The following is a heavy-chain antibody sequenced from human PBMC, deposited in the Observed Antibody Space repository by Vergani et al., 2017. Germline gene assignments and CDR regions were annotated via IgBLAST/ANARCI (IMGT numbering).Heavy chain of an antibody. CDR3: ARAQSSSWSNSYYYYYMDV. Sequence: QVQLVQSGAEVKKPGSSVKVSCKASGGTFSSYAISWVRQAPGQGLEWMGGIIPIFGTANYAQKFQGRVTITADESTSTAYMELSSLRSEDTAVYYCARAQSSSWSNSYYYYYMDVWGKGTTVTVSS. V-gene: IGHV1-69*01. D-gene: IGHD6-13*01. CDR1: GGTFSSYA. CDR2: IIPIFGTA. J-gene: IGHJ6*03.